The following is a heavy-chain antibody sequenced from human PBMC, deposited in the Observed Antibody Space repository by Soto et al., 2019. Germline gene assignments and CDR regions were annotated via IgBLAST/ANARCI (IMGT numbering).Heavy chain of an antibody. J-gene: IGHJ6*02. CDR2: ILYDGSKK. V-gene: IGHV3-30-3*01. D-gene: IGHD1-1*01. Sequence: QVQLVESGGGVGQPGRSLRLSCAASGFTFSTYAMHWVRQAPGKGLEWVAVILYDGSKKDYADYVKGRFTISRDNSKNTLYLQMNSLRAEDTAVYYCARVNIAWNDVGAMDVWGQGTTVTVSS. CDR3: ARVNIAWNDVGAMDV. CDR1: GFTFSTYA.